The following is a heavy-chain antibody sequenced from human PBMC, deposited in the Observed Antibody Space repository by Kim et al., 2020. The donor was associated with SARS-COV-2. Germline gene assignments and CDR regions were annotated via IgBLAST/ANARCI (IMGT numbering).Heavy chain of an antibody. D-gene: IGHD1-26*01. CDR2: IDPSDSYT. J-gene: IGHJ4*02. V-gene: IGHV5-10-1*01. CDR3: AVQWELRSHY. CDR1: GYSFTSYW. Sequence: GESLKISCKGSGYSFTSYWISWVRQMPGKGLEWMGRIDPSDSYTNYSPSFQGHVTISADKSISTAYLQWSSLKASDTAMYYCAVQWELRSHYWGQGTLVTVSS.